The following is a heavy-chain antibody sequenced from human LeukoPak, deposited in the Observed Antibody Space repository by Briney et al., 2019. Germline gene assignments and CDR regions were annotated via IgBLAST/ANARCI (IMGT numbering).Heavy chain of an antibody. CDR1: GGSISSYY. J-gene: IGHJ4*02. CDR2: IYYSGST. CDR3: ARVTMVRGVIVYFDY. V-gene: IGHV4-59*01. Sequence: MTSETLSLTCTVSGGSISSYYWSWIRQPPGKGLELIGYIYYSGSTNYNPSLKSRVTISVDTSKNQFSLKLSSVTAADTAVYYCARVTMVRGVIVYFDYWGQGTLVTVSS. D-gene: IGHD3-10*01.